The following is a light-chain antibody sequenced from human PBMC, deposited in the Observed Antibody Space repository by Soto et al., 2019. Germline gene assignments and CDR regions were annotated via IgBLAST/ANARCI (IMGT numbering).Light chain of an antibody. Sequence: IVMTQSPATRSVSPGEHATLACTATRGVSTNVAWYQQQPGHPPRLLMYAASASATRIPALCGWSGSGTVFTLTPITLQPQDSEFTYSQQSYMLTLYTVGQGTK. V-gene: IGKV3-15*01. CDR2: AAS. CDR3: QQSYMLTLYT. J-gene: IGKJ2*01. CDR1: RGVSTN.